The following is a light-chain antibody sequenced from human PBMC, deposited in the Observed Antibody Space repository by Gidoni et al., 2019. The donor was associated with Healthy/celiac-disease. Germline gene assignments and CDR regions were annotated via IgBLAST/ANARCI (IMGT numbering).Light chain of an antibody. CDR3: QSYDSSLSGHVV. J-gene: IGLJ2*01. CDR1: SSNIGAGYD. V-gene: IGLV1-40*01. CDR2: GNS. Sequence: QSVLTPPPSVSGAPGQRVTISCTGSSSNIGAGYDVHWYQQLPGTAPKLLIYGNSNRPSGVPDRFSGSKPGTSASLAITGIQAEEEADYYCQSYDSSLSGHVVFGGGTKLTVL.